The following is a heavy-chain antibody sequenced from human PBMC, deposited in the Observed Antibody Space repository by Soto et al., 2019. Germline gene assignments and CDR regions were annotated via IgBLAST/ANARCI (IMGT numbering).Heavy chain of an antibody. CDR1: GFTFSSYS. Sequence: PGGSLRLSCAASGFTFSSYSMNWVRQAPGKGLEWFSYISSSSSTIYYADSVKGRFTISRDNAKNSLYLQMNSLRDEDTAVYYCARDYDYVWGSYRREKNAFDIWGQGTMVTVSS. V-gene: IGHV3-48*02. D-gene: IGHD3-16*02. CDR3: ARDYDYVWGSYRREKNAFDI. J-gene: IGHJ3*02. CDR2: ISSSSSTI.